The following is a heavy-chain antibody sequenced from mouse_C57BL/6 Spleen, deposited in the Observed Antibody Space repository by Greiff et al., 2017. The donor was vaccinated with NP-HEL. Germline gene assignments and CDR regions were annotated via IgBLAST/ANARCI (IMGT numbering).Heavy chain of an antibody. Sequence: QVQLQQPGAELVKPGASVKLSCKASGYTFTSYWMHWVKQRPGQGLEWIGMIHPNSGSTNYNEKFKSKATLTVDKSSSTAYMQLSSLTSEDSAVYYCASDGYYWYFDVWGTGTTVTVSS. D-gene: IGHD2-3*01. V-gene: IGHV1-64*01. CDR2: IHPNSGST. J-gene: IGHJ1*03. CDR1: GYTFTSYW. CDR3: ASDGYYWYFDV.